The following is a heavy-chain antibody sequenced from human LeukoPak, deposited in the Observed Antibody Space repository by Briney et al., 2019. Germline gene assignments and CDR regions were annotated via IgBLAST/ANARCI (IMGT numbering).Heavy chain of an antibody. D-gene: IGHD3-3*01. CDR1: GGFFSGYY. CDR3: ARAGGITIFGVVTRDDAFDI. CDR2: INHSGST. Sequence: PSETLSLTCAVYGGFFSGYYWSWIRQPPGKGLEWIGEINHSGSTNYNPSLKSRVTISVDTSKNQFSLKLSSVTAADTAVYYCARAGGITIFGVVTRDDAFDIWGQGTMVTVSS. J-gene: IGHJ3*02. V-gene: IGHV4-34*01.